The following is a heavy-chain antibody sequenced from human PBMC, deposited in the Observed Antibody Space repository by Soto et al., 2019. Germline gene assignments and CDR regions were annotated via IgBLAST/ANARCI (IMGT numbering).Heavy chain of an antibody. D-gene: IGHD2-15*01. J-gene: IGHJ5*02. CDR1: GGTFSSYT. CDR2: IIPILGIA. V-gene: IGHV1-69*02. Sequence: QVQLVQSGAEVKKPGSSVKVSCKASGGTFSSYTISWVRQAPGQGLEWMGRIIPILGIANYAQKFQGRVTITAYKSTSTAYMELSSLRSEDTAVYYCARMYCSGGSCYFSRWFDPWGQGTLVTVSS. CDR3: ARMYCSGGSCYFSRWFDP.